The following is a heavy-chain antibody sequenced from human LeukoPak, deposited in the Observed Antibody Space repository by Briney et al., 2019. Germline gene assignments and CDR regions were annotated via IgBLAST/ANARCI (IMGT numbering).Heavy chain of an antibody. V-gene: IGHV3-23*01. Sequence: GGSLSLSCAASGFTFSNFALVWVRQAPGKGLEWASAIKGNGGDTRYADAVKGRFTISRDNSKNTLYLHMNSLRAEDTAIYYCGRDPNGDYVGAFEFWGQGTIVTVSS. D-gene: IGHD4-17*01. CDR1: GFTFSNFA. J-gene: IGHJ3*01. CDR3: GRDPNGDYVGAFEF. CDR2: IKGNGGDT.